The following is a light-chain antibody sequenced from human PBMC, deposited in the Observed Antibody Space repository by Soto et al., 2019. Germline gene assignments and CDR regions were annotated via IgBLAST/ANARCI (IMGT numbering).Light chain of an antibody. Sequence: SLSPGSPATLSGRASQSVSSYLAWYQQKPGQAPRLLIYDASTRANGIPARFSGSGSGREFTLIISSLEQDDDFAYYCQQQSNWTSLTFGQGTRLEIK. CDR3: QQQSNWTSLT. CDR1: QSVSSY. J-gene: IGKJ5*01. CDR2: DAS. V-gene: IGKV3-11*02.